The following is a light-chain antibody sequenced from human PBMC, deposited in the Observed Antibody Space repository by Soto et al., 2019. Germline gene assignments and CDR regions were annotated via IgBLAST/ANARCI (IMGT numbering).Light chain of an antibody. CDR2: EVT. V-gene: IGLV2-14*01. J-gene: IGLJ3*02. Sequence: QSVLTQPASVSGSPGQSITISCTGTSSDVGRYNYVSWYQQHPGKAPQLIIYEVTNRPSGVSNRFSGSKSGNTASLTISGRQAEDEADYYCGSYTTSSTPVFGGGTKLTVL. CDR1: SSDVGRYNY. CDR3: GSYTTSSTPV.